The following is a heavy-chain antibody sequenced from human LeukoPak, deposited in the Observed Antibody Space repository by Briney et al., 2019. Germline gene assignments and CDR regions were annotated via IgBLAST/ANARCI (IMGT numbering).Heavy chain of an antibody. CDR3: ASHSGGIIRYFDWTLGYFDY. V-gene: IGHV4-39*01. J-gene: IGHJ4*02. CDR1: GGSICSSSYY. D-gene: IGHD3-9*01. Sequence: PSETLSLTCTVSGGSICSSSYYWGWIRQPPGKGLEWIGSIYYSGSTYYNPSLKSRVTISVDTSKNQFSLKLSSVTAADTAVYYCASHSGGIIRYFDWTLGYFDYWGQGTLVTVSS. CDR2: IYYSGST.